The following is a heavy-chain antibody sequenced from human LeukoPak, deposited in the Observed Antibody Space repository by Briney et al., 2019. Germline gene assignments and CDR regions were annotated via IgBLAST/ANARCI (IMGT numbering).Heavy chain of an antibody. Sequence: PGGSLRLSCAASGFTFSSYWMHWVRQAPGKGLVWVSRIKSDGKTNYADSVKGRFTISRDNAKNTVSLQMNSLRAEDTAVYYCARAGQAGTVDYWGQGTLVTVSS. CDR1: GFTFSSYW. V-gene: IGHV3-74*01. J-gene: IGHJ4*02. CDR2: IKSDGKT. D-gene: IGHD1-7*01. CDR3: ARAGQAGTVDY.